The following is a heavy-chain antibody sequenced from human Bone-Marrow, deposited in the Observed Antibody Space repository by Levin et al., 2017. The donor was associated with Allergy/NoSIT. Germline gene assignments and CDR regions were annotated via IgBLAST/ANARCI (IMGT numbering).Heavy chain of an antibody. CDR2: IWYDGSNE. CDR3: ARDRSESYFWF. Sequence: PGGSLRLSCAASGFPFSSYGMHWVRQGPGKGLEWVASIWYDGSNEYYADSVKDRFTISRDNSKNTLYLQMNSLRVDDTAIYHCARDRSESYFWFWGQGALVTVSS. J-gene: IGHJ4*02. CDR1: GFPFSSYG. D-gene: IGHD3-16*01. V-gene: IGHV3-33*01.